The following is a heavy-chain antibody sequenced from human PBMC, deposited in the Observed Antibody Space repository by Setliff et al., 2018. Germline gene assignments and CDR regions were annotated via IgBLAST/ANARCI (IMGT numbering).Heavy chain of an antibody. CDR2: INHSGST. J-gene: IGHJ4*02. V-gene: IGHV4-34*01. Sequence: SETLSLTCAAYGGTFSDYHWTWIRQSPEKGLEWIGEINHSGSTNYNPSLKSRVTISVDTSKNQFSLKLSSVTAADTAVYYCARGTGVYDYVWGSYRSLLSWYFDYWGQGTLVTVSS. D-gene: IGHD3-16*02. CDR1: GGTFSDYH. CDR3: ARGTGVYDYVWGSYRSLLSWYFDY.